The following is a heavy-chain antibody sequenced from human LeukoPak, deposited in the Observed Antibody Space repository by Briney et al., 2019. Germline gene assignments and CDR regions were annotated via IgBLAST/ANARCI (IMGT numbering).Heavy chain of an antibody. D-gene: IGHD6-6*01. CDR3: AKDQHSSSQLGFDY. Sequence: GGSLRLSCAASRFTFSSYGMHWVRQAPGKGLEWVAFIRYDGSNKYYADSVKGRFTISRDNSKNTLYLQMNSLRAEDTAVYYCAKDQHSSSQLGFDYWGQGTLVTVSS. CDR1: RFTFSSYG. J-gene: IGHJ4*02. CDR2: IRYDGSNK. V-gene: IGHV3-30*02.